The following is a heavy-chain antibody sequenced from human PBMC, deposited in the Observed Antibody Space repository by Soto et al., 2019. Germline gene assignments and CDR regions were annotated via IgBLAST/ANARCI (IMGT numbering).Heavy chain of an antibody. V-gene: IGHV3-11*01. CDR1: GFTFSDYY. Sequence: GGSLRLSCAASGFTFSDYYMSWIRQAPGKGLEWVSYISSSGSTIYYADSVKGRFTISRDNAKNSLYLQMNSLRAEDTAVYYCARQLMVYVNDYYYYMDVWGKGTTVTVSS. CDR3: ARQLMVYVNDYYYYMDV. D-gene: IGHD2-8*01. J-gene: IGHJ6*03. CDR2: ISSSGSTI.